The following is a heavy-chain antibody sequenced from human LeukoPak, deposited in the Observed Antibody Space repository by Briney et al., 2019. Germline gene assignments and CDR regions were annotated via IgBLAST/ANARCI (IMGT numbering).Heavy chain of an antibody. V-gene: IGHV1-18*01. D-gene: IGHD6-6*01. CDR3: ARVSIPYSSSSEFDY. J-gene: IGHJ4*02. CDR2: ISAYSGDT. CDR1: GYTFTSYG. Sequence: ASVKVSCKASGYTFTSYGISWVRQAPGQGLEWMGWISAYSGDTNYAQKLQGRVTMTTDTSTSIAYMELRSLRSDDTAVYYCARVSIPYSSSSEFDYWGQGTLVTVSS.